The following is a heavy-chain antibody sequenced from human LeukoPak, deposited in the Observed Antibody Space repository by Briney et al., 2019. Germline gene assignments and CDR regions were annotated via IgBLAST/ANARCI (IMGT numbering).Heavy chain of an antibody. V-gene: IGHV4-39*01. J-gene: IGHJ6*03. CDR3: ARIHSTVTLTFPYYYYYYMDV. CDR2: IYYSGST. CDR1: GGSISSSSYY. D-gene: IGHD4-17*01. Sequence: SETLSLTCTVSGGSISSSSYYWGWIRQPPGKGLEWIGSIYYSGSTYYNPSLKSRVTISVDTSKNQFSLKLSSVTAADTAVYYCARIHSTVTLTFPYYYYYYMDVWGKGTTVTISS.